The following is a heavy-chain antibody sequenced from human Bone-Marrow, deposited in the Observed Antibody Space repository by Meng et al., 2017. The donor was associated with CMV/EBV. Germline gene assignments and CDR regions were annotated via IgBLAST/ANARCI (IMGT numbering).Heavy chain of an antibody. V-gene: IGHV3-11*01. CDR3: ARGGWLRFSDY. D-gene: IGHD5-12*01. CDR1: GFTFSDYY. CDR2: ISSSGSTI. Sequence: GESLKISCAASGFTFSDYYMSWIRQAPGKGLEWVSYISSSGSTIYYADSVKGRFTISRDNAKNSLYLQMNSLRAEDTALYYCARGGWLRFSDYWGQGTLVTVSS. J-gene: IGHJ4*02.